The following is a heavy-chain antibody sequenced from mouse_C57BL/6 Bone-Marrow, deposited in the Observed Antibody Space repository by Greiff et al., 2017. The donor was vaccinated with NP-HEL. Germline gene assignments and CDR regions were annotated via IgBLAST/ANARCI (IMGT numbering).Heavy chain of an antibody. D-gene: IGHD2-1*01. V-gene: IGHV1-15*01. CDR1: GYTFTDYE. J-gene: IGHJ2*01. CDR2: IDPETGGT. Sequence: QVQLQQSGAELVRPGASVTLSCKASGYTFTDYEMHWVKQTPVHGLEWIGAIDPETGGTAYNQTFKGKAILTADKSSSTAYMELRSLTSADAAVYYCTGLDGNYVGWGQGTTLTVSS. CDR3: TGLDGNYVG.